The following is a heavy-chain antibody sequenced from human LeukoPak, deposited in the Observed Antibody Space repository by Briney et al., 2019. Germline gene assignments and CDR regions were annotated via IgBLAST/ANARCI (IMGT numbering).Heavy chain of an antibody. CDR3: ARDIVMVTAIQDY. V-gene: IGHV3-7*01. CDR2: IKQDGSEK. J-gene: IGHJ4*02. D-gene: IGHD2-21*02. Sequence: GGSLRLSCAASGFTFSSYAMSWVRQAPGKGLEWVANIKQDGSEKYYVDSVKGRFTISRDNAKNSLYPQMNSLRSEDTAVYFCARDIVMVTAIQDYWGQGTLVTVSS. CDR1: GFTFSSYA.